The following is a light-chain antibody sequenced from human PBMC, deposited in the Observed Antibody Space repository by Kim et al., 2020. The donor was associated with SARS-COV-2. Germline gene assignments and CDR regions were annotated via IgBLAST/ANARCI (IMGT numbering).Light chain of an antibody. CDR3: ATWDTGLRGGV. J-gene: IGLJ2*01. CDR2: DNS. Sequence: QNVTLCCCTSGSNSGDNYVFWYQHLPGKAPKLLIYDNSQRPSAIPDRFSASKSGTSATLDITGLQAGDEADYYCATWDTGLRGGVFGGGTQLTVL. V-gene: IGLV1-51*01. CDR1: GSNSGDNY.